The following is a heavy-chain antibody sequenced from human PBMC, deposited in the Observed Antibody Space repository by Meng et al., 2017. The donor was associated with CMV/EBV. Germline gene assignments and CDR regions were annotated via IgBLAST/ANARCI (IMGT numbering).Heavy chain of an antibody. V-gene: IGHV2-5*01. D-gene: IGHD6-6*01. CDR2: IYWNDDK. J-gene: IGHJ4*02. CDR3: AHTYSSSSLFDY. CDR1: GFSLSTSGVG. Sequence: SGPTLVKPTQTLTLTCTFSGFSLSTSGVGVGWIRQPPGKAPEWLALIYWNDDKRYSPSLKSRLTITKDTSKNQVVLTMTNMDPVDTATYYCAHTYSSSSLFDYWGQGTLVTVSS.